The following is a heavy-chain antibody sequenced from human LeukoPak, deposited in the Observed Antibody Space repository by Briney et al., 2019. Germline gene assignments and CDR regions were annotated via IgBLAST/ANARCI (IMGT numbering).Heavy chain of an antibody. CDR2: INPNSGDT. V-gene: IGHV1-2*02. Sequence: ASVKVSCKASGYTLTDYYVHWVRQAPQQGLEWMGWINPNSGDTNYALKFQGRVTTARDTSISTAYTELSRLKSDDTAVYYCARRDFWRGFDYWGQGSLVTVSS. J-gene: IGHJ4*02. CDR1: GYTLTDYY. CDR3: ARRDFWRGFDY. D-gene: IGHD3-3*01.